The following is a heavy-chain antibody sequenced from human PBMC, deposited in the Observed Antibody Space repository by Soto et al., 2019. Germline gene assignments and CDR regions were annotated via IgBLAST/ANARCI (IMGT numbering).Heavy chain of an antibody. Sequence: QVQLQQWGAGLLKPSETLSLTCVVYGGSFSGYYWSWIRQSPGKGLEWIGGINHRGSTNYNPSLESRVTMSVDTSNNHFSLELPSVTAADMAMYYCARDGFCTSTTCRVGNWFDPWGQGTLVTVSS. J-gene: IGHJ5*02. V-gene: IGHV4-34*01. CDR3: ARDGFCTSTTCRVGNWFDP. CDR1: GGSFSGYY. D-gene: IGHD2-2*01. CDR2: INHRGST.